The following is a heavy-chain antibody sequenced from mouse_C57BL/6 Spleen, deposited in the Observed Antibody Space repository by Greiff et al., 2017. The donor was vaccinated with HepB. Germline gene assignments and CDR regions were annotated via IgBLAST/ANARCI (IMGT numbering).Heavy chain of an antibody. Sequence: EVHLVESGGGLVKPGGSLKLSCAASGFTFSSYAMSWVRQTPEKRLEWVATISDGGSYTYYPDNVKGRFPISRDNAKNNLYLQMRHLKSEDTAMYDCARERDYYGSSYGYCEVWGTGTTVTVSA. CDR2: ISDGGSYT. V-gene: IGHV5-4*01. D-gene: IGHD1-1*01. J-gene: IGHJ1*03. CDR3: ARERDYYGSSYGYCEV. CDR1: GFTFSSYA.